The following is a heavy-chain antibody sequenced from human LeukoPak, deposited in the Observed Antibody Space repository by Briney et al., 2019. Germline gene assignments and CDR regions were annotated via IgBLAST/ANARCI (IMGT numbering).Heavy chain of an antibody. CDR3: GGGTVFGVVQY. V-gene: IGHV3-30-3*01. D-gene: IGHD3-3*01. CDR1: GFTFNSYA. CDR2: ISFDGSNE. J-gene: IGHJ4*02. Sequence: GGSLRLSCAASGFTFNSYAMHWVRQTPGKGLEWVAVISFDGSNEYYADSVKGRFTISRDNSKDTLYLQMNSLRPEDTALYYCGGGTVFGVVQYWGQGTLVTVSS.